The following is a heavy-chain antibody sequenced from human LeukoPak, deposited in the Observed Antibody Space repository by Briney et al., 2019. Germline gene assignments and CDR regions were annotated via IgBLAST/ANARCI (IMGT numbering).Heavy chain of an antibody. CDR3: ARGDLLVDY. CDR1: GGSINSGY. V-gene: IGHV4-59*01. J-gene: IGHJ4*02. CDR2: IYYSGST. Sequence: SETLSLTCSVSGGSINSGYWSWIRQPPGKGLEWIGYIYYSGSTNYNPSLKSRVTISVDTSKNQFSLKLSSVTAADTAVYYCARGDLLVDYWGQGTLVTVSS.